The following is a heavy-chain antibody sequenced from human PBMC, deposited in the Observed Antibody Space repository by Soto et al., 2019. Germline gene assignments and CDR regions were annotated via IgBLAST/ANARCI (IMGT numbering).Heavy chain of an antibody. D-gene: IGHD2-15*01. Sequence: VHLLESGGDLVQPGGSLRLSCAASEFTFSNYAMSWVRQAPGKGLEWVSTGGGGAGDTYYADSVKGRFTISRDNSVNTRYLQMSSLSAADTALYFCAKGGYWPSGGCFFLHTFDVWGQGTVVTVSS. V-gene: IGHV3-23*01. CDR3: AKGGYWPSGGCFFLHTFDV. CDR2: GGGGAGDT. CDR1: EFTFSNYA. J-gene: IGHJ3*01.